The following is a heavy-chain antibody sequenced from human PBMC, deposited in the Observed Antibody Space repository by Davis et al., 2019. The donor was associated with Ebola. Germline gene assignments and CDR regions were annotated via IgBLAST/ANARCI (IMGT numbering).Heavy chain of an antibody. D-gene: IGHD3-10*01. CDR1: GFTFSSYW. J-gene: IGHJ6*02. V-gene: IGHV3-74*01. CDR2: ISSDGSST. Sequence: HTGGSLRLSCAASGFTFSSYWMHWVRQAPGKGLVWVSRISSDGSSTSYADSVKGRFTISRDNAKNSLYLQMNSLRAEDTAVYYCARRGLRWFGELPSYGMDVWGQGTTVTVSS. CDR3: ARRGLRWFGELPSYGMDV.